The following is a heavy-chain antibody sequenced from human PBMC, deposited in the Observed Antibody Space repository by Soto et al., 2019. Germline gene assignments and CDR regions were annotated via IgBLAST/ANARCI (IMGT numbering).Heavy chain of an antibody. CDR2: IDWDDDK. J-gene: IGHJ4*02. CDR3: ARVIEGGGPAEDDY. D-gene: IGHD2-21*01. CDR1: GFSLSTSGMC. V-gene: IGHV2-70*13. Sequence: SGPTLVNPTQTLTLTCTFSGFSLSTSGMCVSWIRQPPGKALEWLAVIDWDDDKYYSTSLKTRLTISKDTSKNQVVLTMTNMDPVDTATYYCARVIEGGGPAEDDYWGQGTLVTVSS.